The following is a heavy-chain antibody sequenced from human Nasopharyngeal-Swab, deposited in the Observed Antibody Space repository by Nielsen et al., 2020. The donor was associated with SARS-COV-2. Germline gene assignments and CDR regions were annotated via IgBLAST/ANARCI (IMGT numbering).Heavy chain of an antibody. CDR1: GFTFSSYA. CDR2: ITGSGAYT. CDR3: AKGDTNGANDAFDL. Sequence: GESLKISCAASGFTFSSYAMSWVRQAPGEGLEWVSTITGSGAYTYYADSVKGRFTISRDSSKNTLYLQMNSLRAEDTALYYCAKGDTNGANDAFDLWGQGTMVTVSS. D-gene: IGHD2-8*01. J-gene: IGHJ3*01. V-gene: IGHV3-23*01.